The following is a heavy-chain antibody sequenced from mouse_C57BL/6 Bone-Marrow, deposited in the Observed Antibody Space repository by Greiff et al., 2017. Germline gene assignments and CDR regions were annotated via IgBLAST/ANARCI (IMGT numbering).Heavy chain of an antibody. D-gene: IGHD1-1*01. CDR3: ERHAFITTVVATDFYTMDY. V-gene: IGHV5-12*01. J-gene: IGHJ4*01. CDR2: ISNGGGST. CDR1: GFTFSDYY. Sequence: EVKVEESGGGLVQPGGSLTLSCAASGFTFSDYYLYWVRQTPEKRLEWVAYISNGGGSTYYPDTVPGRFTISRDNAKNTLSLQKSRLKSEDTAMYYCERHAFITTVVATDFYTMDYWGKGTSVTVSS.